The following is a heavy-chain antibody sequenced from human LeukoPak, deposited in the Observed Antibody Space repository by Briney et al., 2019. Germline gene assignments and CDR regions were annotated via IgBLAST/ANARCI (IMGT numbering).Heavy chain of an antibody. V-gene: IGHV4-34*01. CDR2: INHSGST. D-gene: IGHD3-10*01. CDR1: GGSFSGYY. Sequence: SETLSLTCDVYGGSFSGYYWSWIRQPPEKGLEWIGEINHSGSTNYNPSLKSRVTISVDTSKNQFSLKLSSVTAADTAVYYCARDGKLWFGELSYYYYYMDVWGKGTTVTISS. CDR3: ARDGKLWFGELSYYYYYMDV. J-gene: IGHJ6*03.